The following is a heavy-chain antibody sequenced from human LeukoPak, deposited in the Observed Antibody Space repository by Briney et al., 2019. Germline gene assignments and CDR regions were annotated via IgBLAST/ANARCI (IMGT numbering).Heavy chain of an antibody. CDR1: GGSISSGGYY. CDR2: IYYSGST. CDR3: ARRVITIFDADWYFDL. Sequence: PSETLSLTCTVSGGSISSGGYYWSWIRQHPGKGLEWIGDIYYSGSTYYNPSLKSRVTISVDTSKNQFSLKLSSVTAADTAVYYCARRVITIFDADWYFDLWGRGTLVTVSS. V-gene: IGHV4-31*03. J-gene: IGHJ2*01. D-gene: IGHD3-3*01.